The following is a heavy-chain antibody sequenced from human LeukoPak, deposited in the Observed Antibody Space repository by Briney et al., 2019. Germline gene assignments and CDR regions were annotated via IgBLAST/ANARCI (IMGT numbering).Heavy chain of an antibody. V-gene: IGHV4-59*01. CDR2: IYYSGST. CDR1: GGSISIYY. J-gene: IGHJ4*02. D-gene: IGHD4-17*01. CDR3: AREGEDGDYTFDY. Sequence: KPSETLSLTCTVSGGSISIYYWSWIRQPPGKGLEWIGYIYYSGSTNYNPSLKSRVTISVDTSKNQFSLKLSSVTAADTAVYYCAREGEDGDYTFDYWGQGTLVTVSS.